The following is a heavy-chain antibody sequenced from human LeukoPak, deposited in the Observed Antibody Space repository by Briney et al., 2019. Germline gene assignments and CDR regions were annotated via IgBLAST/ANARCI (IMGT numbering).Heavy chain of an antibody. D-gene: IGHD6-13*01. V-gene: IGHV3-30*03. CDR1: GFTFSSHG. Sequence: GGSLRLSCAASGFTFSSHGMHWVRQAPGKGLEWVTFISYDGSNKYYADSVKGRFTISRDNSKNTLFLQMNSLRAEDTAVYYCARQRTAATAFDYWGQGTLVTVSS. CDR2: ISYDGSNK. CDR3: ARQRTAATAFDY. J-gene: IGHJ4*02.